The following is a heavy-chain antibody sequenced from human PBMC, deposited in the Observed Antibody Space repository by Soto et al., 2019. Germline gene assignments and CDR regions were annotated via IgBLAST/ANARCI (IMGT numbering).Heavy chain of an antibody. D-gene: IGHD6-13*01. J-gene: IGHJ5*02. Sequence: SETLSLTCTVSGGSISSSSYYWGWIRQPPGKGLEWIGSIYYSGSTYYNPSLKSRVTISVDTSKNQFSLKLSSVTAADTAVYYCARDEVPSSSSSWYNWFVPWGQGTLVTVSS. CDR3: ARDEVPSSSSSWYNWFVP. V-gene: IGHV4-39*07. CDR1: GGSISSSSYY. CDR2: IYYSGST.